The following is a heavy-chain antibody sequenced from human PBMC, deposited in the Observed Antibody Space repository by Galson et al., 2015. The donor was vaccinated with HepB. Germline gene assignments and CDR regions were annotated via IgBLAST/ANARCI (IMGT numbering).Heavy chain of an antibody. CDR1: GFSFSDFY. CDR2: ISTSGTTT. V-gene: IGHV3-11*01. CDR3: AKAAGWFDP. Sequence: SLRLFCAVPGFSFSDFYMTWIRQAPGKGLEWISYISTSGTTTYYADSLKGRFTVSRDNAKKSLYLQMNSLMAEDTAVYYCAKAAGWFDPLGQGTLVTVSS. J-gene: IGHJ5*02.